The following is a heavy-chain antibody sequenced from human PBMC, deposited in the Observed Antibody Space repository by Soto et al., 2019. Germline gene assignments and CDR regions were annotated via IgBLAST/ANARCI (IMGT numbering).Heavy chain of an antibody. CDR1: GGSVSSAGYY. V-gene: IGHV4-61*08. J-gene: IGHJ4*02. CDR3: ARGGTRGSSFY. CDR2: IYHDGST. D-gene: IGHD6-13*01. Sequence: SETLSLTCTVSGGSVSSAGYYWTWIRQPPGKGLEWIARIYHDGSTNYNPSLKSRVIISTDTSKNQFSLNLSSLTAADTAVYYCARGGTRGSSFYRGQGTRVTVSS.